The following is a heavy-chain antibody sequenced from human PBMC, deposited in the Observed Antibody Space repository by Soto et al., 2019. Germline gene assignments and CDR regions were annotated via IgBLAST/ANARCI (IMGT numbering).Heavy chain of an antibody. V-gene: IGHV3-48*03. D-gene: IGHD5-12*01. CDR3: ARMGYSGYDYDSGWFDP. CDR1: GFTFSSYE. CDR2: ISSSGSTI. J-gene: IGHJ5*02. Sequence: PGGSLRLSCAASGFTFSSYEMNWVRQAPGKGLEWVSYISSSGSTIYYADSVKGRFTISRDNAKNSLYLQMNSLRAEDTAVYYCARMGYSGYDYDSGWFDPWGQGTLVTVSS.